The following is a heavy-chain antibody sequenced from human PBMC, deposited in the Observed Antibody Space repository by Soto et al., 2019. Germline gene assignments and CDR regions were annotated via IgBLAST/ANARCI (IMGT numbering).Heavy chain of an antibody. CDR3: ARGPGITGTWFYNWFDP. Sequence: QVQLVQSGAEVKKPGASVKVSCKASGYTFTSYDINWVRQATGQGLEWMGWMNPNSGNTGYAQKFQGRVTMTRNTSISTAYLELSSLRSEDTAVYYCARGPGITGTWFYNWFDPWGQGTLVTVSS. J-gene: IGHJ5*02. V-gene: IGHV1-8*01. CDR1: GYTFTSYD. D-gene: IGHD1-7*01. CDR2: MNPNSGNT.